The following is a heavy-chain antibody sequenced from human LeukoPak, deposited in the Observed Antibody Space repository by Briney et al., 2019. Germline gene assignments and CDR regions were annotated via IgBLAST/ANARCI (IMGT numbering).Heavy chain of an antibody. CDR1: GGSISSSGNY. CDR3: XXHGDPXXYXDSSGYYCWFDP. V-gene: IGHV4-39*01. J-gene: IGHJ5*02. D-gene: IGHD3-22*01. CDR2: IYYSGST. Sequence: KPSETLSLTCTVSGGSISSSGNYWGWIRQPPGKGLEWIGSIYYSGSTYYNPSLKSRVTISVYTSKNQFSLKLTSLTAPRPAVYYXXXHGDPXXYXDSSGYYCWFDPWGQGTLVTVSS.